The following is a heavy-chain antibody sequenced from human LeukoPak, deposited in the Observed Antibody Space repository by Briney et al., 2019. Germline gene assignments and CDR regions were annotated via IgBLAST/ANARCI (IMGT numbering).Heavy chain of an antibody. CDR1: GGSITNDY. CDR3: ARDTYDYGYPFDI. CDR2: ISYSGST. J-gene: IGHJ3*02. V-gene: IGHV4-59*01. Sequence: PSETLSLTCTVSGGSITNDYWSWMRQPPGKGLEWIGHISYSGSTNYNPSLKSRVTISADTSKNQFSLKLNSVTAADTAVYYCARDTYDYGYPFDIWGQGTMVTVRS. D-gene: IGHD3-16*01.